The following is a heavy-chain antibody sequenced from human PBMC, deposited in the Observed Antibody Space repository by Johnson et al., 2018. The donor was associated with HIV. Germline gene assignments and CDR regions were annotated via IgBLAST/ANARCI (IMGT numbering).Heavy chain of an antibody. J-gene: IGHJ3*02. Sequence: QVLLVESGGGLVQPGRSLRLSCAASGFTFDDYAMHWVRQAPGKGLEWVAVISYDGSNKYYADSVKGRFTISRDNAKNSLYLQMNSLRAEDTAVYYCARVSNHAFDIWGQGTMVTVSS. CDR2: ISYDGSNK. CDR1: GFTFDDYA. CDR3: ARVSNHAFDI. V-gene: IGHV3-30-3*01.